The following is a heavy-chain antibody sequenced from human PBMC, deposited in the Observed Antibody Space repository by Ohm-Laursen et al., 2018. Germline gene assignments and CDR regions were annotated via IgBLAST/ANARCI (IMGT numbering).Heavy chain of an antibody. Sequence: SETLPLTCTVSGGSISSYYWSWIRQPPGKGLEWIGYIYYSGSTNYNPSLKSRVTISVDTSKNQFSLKLSSVTAADTAVYYCARAVIGHIAWFDPWGQGTLVTVSS. J-gene: IGHJ5*02. D-gene: IGHD2-21*01. CDR2: IYYSGST. CDR3: ARAVIGHIAWFDP. V-gene: IGHV4-59*01. CDR1: GGSISSYY.